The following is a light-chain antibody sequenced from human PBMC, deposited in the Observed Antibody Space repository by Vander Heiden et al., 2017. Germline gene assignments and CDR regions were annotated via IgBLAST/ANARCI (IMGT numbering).Light chain of an antibody. CDR3: LQDNTYPWT. J-gene: IGKJ1*01. CDR1: QALRNE. V-gene: IGKV1-6*01. CDR2: ASS. Sequence: AFYMTQSPSPPPAPLADRPPIICRASQALRNELGWYQQKPGKAPKVLIYASSSLESGVPSRISGSGSGTDFTLTISSLQAEDVATYYCLQDNTYPWTFGQGTRVEIK.